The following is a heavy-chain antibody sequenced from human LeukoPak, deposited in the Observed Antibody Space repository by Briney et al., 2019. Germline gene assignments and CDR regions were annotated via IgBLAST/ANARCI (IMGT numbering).Heavy chain of an antibody. CDR3: ARVWKSRYTAMAKSDY. CDR2: ISGSSSTI. J-gene: IGHJ4*02. D-gene: IGHD5-18*01. CDR1: GFTFSSYS. Sequence: RGSLSLSCAASGFTFSSYSMNWVRQATGKGPEWVSYISGSSSTIYYADSVKGRFTISRDNAKNSLYLQMNSLRAEDTAVYYCARVWKSRYTAMAKSDYWGPGTLVTVSS. V-gene: IGHV3-48*01.